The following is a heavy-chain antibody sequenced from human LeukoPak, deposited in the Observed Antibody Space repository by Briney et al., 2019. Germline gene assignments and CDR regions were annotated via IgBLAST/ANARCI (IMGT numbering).Heavy chain of an antibody. Sequence: GRSLILSCAASGFTFSSYGMHWVRQAPGKGLEWVAVISYDGSNKYYADSVKGRFTISRDNSKNTLYLQMNSLRAEDTAVYYCAKVSLTYYYDSSGSFDYWGQGTLVTVSS. J-gene: IGHJ4*02. CDR1: GFTFSSYG. CDR2: ISYDGSNK. CDR3: AKVSLTYYYDSSGSFDY. D-gene: IGHD3-22*01. V-gene: IGHV3-30*18.